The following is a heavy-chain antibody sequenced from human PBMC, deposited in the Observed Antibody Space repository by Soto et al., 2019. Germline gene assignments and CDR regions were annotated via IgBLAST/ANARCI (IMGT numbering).Heavy chain of an antibody. J-gene: IGHJ6*02. D-gene: IGHD3-9*01. Sequence: QVQLVESGGGVVQPGRSLRLSCAASGFTFSSYAMHWVRQAPGKGLEWVAVISYDGSNKYYADSVKGRFTISRDNSKNTLYLLMNSLRAEDTAVYYCARDLLYYDILTGFGGMDVWGQGTTVTVSS. CDR3: ARDLLYYDILTGFGGMDV. CDR1: GFTFSSYA. V-gene: IGHV3-30-3*01. CDR2: ISYDGSNK.